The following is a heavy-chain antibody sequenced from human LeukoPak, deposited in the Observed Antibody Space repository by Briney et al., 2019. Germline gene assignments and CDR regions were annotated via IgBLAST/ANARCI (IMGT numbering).Heavy chain of an antibody. CDR3: ARDQLELFDY. CDR2: MYYSGST. V-gene: IGHV4-39*07. CDR1: GGSISSSSYY. D-gene: IGHD1-1*01. J-gene: IGHJ4*02. Sequence: SETLSLTCAVSGGSISSSSYYWGWIRQPPGKGLEWIGSMYYSGSTYYNPSLKSRVTMSVDTPENQFSLKVSSVTAADTAVYYCARDQLELFDYWGQGTLVTVSS.